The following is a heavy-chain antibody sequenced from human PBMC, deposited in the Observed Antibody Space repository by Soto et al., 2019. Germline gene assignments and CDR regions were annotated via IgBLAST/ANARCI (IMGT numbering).Heavy chain of an antibody. Sequence: EVQLLESGGGLVQPGGSLRLSCAASGFTFSSYAMSWVRQAPGKGLEWVSAISGSGGSTYYADSVKGRFTISRDNAKNTLYLQMNSLRAEDTAVYYCAKDRSWTAYSYGSNFDYWGQGTLVTVSS. D-gene: IGHD5-18*01. CDR1: GFTFSSYA. V-gene: IGHV3-23*01. J-gene: IGHJ4*02. CDR2: ISGSGGST. CDR3: AKDRSWTAYSYGSNFDY.